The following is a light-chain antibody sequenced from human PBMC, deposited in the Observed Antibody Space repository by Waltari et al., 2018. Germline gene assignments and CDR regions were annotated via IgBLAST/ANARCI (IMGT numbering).Light chain of an antibody. CDR3: HQYNKGPRT. Sequence: DTVITQSPVTLSVSLGERATLSCRPSQSVRTNLAWYQQKPGQAPRLLIYGAASRATDIPARFSGSGSGTEFTLTISSLQAEDAAIYYCHQYNKGPRTIGQGTKVEI. CDR2: GAA. J-gene: IGKJ1*01. CDR1: QSVRTN. V-gene: IGKV3-15*01.